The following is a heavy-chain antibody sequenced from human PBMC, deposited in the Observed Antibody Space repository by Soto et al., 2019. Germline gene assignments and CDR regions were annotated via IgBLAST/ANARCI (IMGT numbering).Heavy chain of an antibody. Sequence: QVQLVQSGAEVKKPGSSVKVSCKASGGTFSSYAISWVRQAPGQGLEWMGGIIPIFGTANYAQKFQGRVTITADESTSTAYMELSSLRSEDTAVYYCARAEEVGGSSGLSPPFDYWGQGTLVTVSS. D-gene: IGHD6-19*01. J-gene: IGHJ4*02. CDR1: GGTFSSYA. CDR2: IIPIFGTA. CDR3: ARAEEVGGSSGLSPPFDY. V-gene: IGHV1-69*01.